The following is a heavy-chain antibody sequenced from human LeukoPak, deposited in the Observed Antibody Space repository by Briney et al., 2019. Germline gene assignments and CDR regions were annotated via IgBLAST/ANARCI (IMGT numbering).Heavy chain of an antibody. Sequence: ASVKVSCKASGYTFTGYYMHWVRQAPGQGLEWMGWINPNSGGTNYAQKFQGRVTMTRDTYISTAYMELSRLRSDDKAVYYCARIPLWFGEKSYWGQGTLVTVSS. CDR3: ARIPLWFGEKSY. J-gene: IGHJ4*02. CDR1: GYTFTGYY. V-gene: IGHV1-2*02. CDR2: INPNSGGT. D-gene: IGHD3-10*01.